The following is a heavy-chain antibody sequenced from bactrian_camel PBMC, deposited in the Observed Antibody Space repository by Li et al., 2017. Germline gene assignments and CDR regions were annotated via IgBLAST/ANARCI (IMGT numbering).Heavy chain of an antibody. D-gene: IGHD5*01. V-gene: IGHV3-2*01. CDR2: MRADASKT. Sequence: HVQLVESGGGLVQPGGSLRLSCAASGFSAGPHSMNWVRQIPGKGLEWLAYMRADASKTYYAESVKGRFTISRDNTKNTVSLQMNSLKDDDTALYYCASDGVLVGFTDWGQGTQVTVS. CDR3: ASDGVLVGFTD. J-gene: IGHJ4*01. CDR1: GFSAGPHS.